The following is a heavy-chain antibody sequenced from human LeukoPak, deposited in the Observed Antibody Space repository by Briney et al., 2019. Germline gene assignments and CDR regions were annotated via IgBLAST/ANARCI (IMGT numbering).Heavy chain of an antibody. J-gene: IGHJ4*02. CDR3: TTPPPSYDVLAGYSDSDY. V-gene: IGHV3-15*01. CDR2: IKSKADGGTT. CDR1: GFTFYNTW. Sequence: GGSLRLSCEASGFTFYNTWMTWVRQVPGKGLEWVGRIKSKADGGTTDYAAPVKGRFTISRDDSKTTLFLQMNSLRTEDTAVYSCTTPPPSYDVLAGYSDSDYGGQAPLAPVPS. D-gene: IGHD3-9*01.